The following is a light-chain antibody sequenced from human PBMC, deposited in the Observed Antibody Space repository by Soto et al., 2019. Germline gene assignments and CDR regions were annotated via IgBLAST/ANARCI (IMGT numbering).Light chain of an antibody. J-gene: IGLJ2*01. CDR2: DNN. CDR1: TSNIGNSY. V-gene: IGLV1-51*01. CDR3: ATWDSSLSAVV. Sequence: QSVLTQPPSVSAAPGQKVTVSCSGSTSNIGNSYASWYRKFPGTAPKLLIYDNNKRPSGIPDRFSGSKSGTSATLGITGLQTGDEADYYCATWDSSLSAVVFGGGTKVTVL.